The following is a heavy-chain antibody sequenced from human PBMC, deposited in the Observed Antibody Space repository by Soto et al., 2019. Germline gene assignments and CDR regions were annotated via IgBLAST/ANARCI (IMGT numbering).Heavy chain of an antibody. D-gene: IGHD6-13*01. CDR3: ARDSGYSSSWYTLRYGMDV. J-gene: IGHJ6*02. Sequence: GGSLRLSCAASGFTFSSYSMNWARQAPGKGLEWVSYISSSSSTIYYADSVKGRFTISRDNAKNSLYLQMNSLRDEDTAVYYCARDSGYSSSWYTLRYGMDVWGQGTTVTVSS. CDR1: GFTFSSYS. CDR2: ISSSSSTI. V-gene: IGHV3-48*02.